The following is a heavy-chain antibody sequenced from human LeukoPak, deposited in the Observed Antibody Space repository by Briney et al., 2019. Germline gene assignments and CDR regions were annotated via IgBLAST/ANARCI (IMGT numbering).Heavy chain of an antibody. CDR3: ARDGPGIAAAGKRGYMDV. CDR2: INSDGSST. V-gene: IGHV3-74*01. Sequence: GGSLRLSCAASGFTFSSYWMHWVRQAPGKGLVWVSRINSDGSSTSYADSVKGRFTISRDNAKNSLYLQMNSLRAEDTAVYYCARDGPGIAAAGKRGYMDVWGKGTTVTVSS. J-gene: IGHJ6*03. D-gene: IGHD6-13*01. CDR1: GFTFSSYW.